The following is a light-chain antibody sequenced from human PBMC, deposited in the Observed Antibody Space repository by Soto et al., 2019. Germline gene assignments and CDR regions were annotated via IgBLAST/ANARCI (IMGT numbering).Light chain of an antibody. CDR3: QQDNTFPWT. J-gene: IGKJ1*01. V-gene: IGKV1-5*03. CDR2: KAS. Sequence: DIQMTQSPSTLSASVGDRVTITCRASQRISTRLAWYQQKPGKAPNLLIYKASNLDSGVPSRFSGSGSGTEFTLTVSSLQPDEFATYYCQQDNTFPWTLGQGTKVEIK. CDR1: QRISTR.